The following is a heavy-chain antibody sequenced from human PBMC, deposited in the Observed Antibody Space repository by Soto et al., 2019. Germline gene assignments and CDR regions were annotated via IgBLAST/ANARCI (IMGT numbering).Heavy chain of an antibody. D-gene: IGHD3-16*01. CDR1: GFTFSSYA. Sequence: GGSLILSCAASGFTFSSYAMHWVRQAPGKGLEWVAVISYDGSNKYYADSVKGRFTISRDNSKNTLYLQMNSLRAEDTAVYYCARDRSYAGGSYVDYWGQGTLVTVSS. CDR2: ISYDGSNK. V-gene: IGHV3-30-3*01. CDR3: ARDRSYAGGSYVDY. J-gene: IGHJ4*02.